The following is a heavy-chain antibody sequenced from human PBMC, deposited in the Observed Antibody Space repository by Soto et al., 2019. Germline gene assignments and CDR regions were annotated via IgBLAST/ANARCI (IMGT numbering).Heavy chain of an antibody. J-gene: IGHJ4*02. D-gene: IGHD6-13*01. CDR1: GGSISSYY. Sequence: SETLSLTCTVSGGSISSYYWSWIRQPPGKGLEWIGYIYYSGSTNYNPSLKSRVTISVDTSKKQFSLKLSSVTAADTAVYYRARLVAAAGMFDYWGQGTLVTVSS. CDR3: ARLVAAAGMFDY. CDR2: IYYSGST. V-gene: IGHV4-59*08.